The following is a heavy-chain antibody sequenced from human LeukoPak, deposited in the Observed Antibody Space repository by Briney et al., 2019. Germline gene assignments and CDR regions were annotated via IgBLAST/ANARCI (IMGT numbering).Heavy chain of an antibody. CDR1: GFSLSTTGVG. V-gene: IGHV2-5*01. Sequence: NGSGPTLVKTPHTLTLTCTFSGFSLSTTGVGVGWIRQPPGKALEWVALIYWNDDKHYSPSLENRLTITKDTSINQVVLTMTNVHPGDTATYVCARRGRNSGWGPLLWLDPWGQGILVTVSS. CDR2: IYWNDDK. CDR3: ARRGRNSGWGPLLWLDP. J-gene: IGHJ5*02. D-gene: IGHD6-19*01.